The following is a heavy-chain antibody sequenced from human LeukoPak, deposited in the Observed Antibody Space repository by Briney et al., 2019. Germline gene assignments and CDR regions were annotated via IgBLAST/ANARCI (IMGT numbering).Heavy chain of an antibody. J-gene: IGHJ4*02. CDR3: ARYYCGSSSCPGVDY. V-gene: IGHV4-31*03. CDR1: GGSITSGGNY. CDR2: ISHSGST. D-gene: IGHD2-2*01. Sequence: SETLSLTCTVSGGSITSGGNYWRWIRQHPGEGLEWIGYISHSGSTYYNPSLKSRVTISVDTSKNQFSLQLSSVTAADTAVYYCARYYCGSSSCPGVDYWGRGTLVTVSS.